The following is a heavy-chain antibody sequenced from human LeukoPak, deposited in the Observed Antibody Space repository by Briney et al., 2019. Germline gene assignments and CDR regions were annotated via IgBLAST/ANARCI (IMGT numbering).Heavy chain of an antibody. J-gene: IGHJ5*01. Sequence: SETLSLTCTVSGGSVTKYYWHWIRQAPGKGLEWIGFIFHTGITNYNPSLKSRVTISVDTSKNQFSLKLTSVTAADAAVYFCARDLFPINWFESWGQGTLVTVSS. D-gene: IGHD2-2*02. V-gene: IGHV4-59*02. CDR1: GGSVTKYY. CDR2: IFHTGIT. CDR3: ARDLFPINWFES.